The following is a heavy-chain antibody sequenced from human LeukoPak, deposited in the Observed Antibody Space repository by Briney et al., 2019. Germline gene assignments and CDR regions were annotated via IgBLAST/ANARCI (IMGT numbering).Heavy chain of an antibody. V-gene: IGHV3-30-3*01. CDR2: ISYDGSNK. CDR1: GFTFTNYA. Sequence: GRSLRLSCAASGFTFTNYAMHWVRQAPGKGLEWVAVISYDGSNKYYADSVKGRFTISRDNSKNTPYLQMNSLRAEDTAVYSCAREVAYYDSSGYYDYWGQGTLVTVSS. J-gene: IGHJ4*02. CDR3: AREVAYYDSSGYYDY. D-gene: IGHD3-22*01.